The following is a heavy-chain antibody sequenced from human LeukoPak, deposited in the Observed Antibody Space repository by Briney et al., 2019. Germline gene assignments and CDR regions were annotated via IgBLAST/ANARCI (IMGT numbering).Heavy chain of an antibody. Sequence: SETLSLTCTVSGGSISSYYWSWIRQPPGKGLEWIGYIYYSGSTNYNPSLKSRVTISVDTSKNQFSLKLSSMTAADTAVYYCARDRRNFATRNGVWGPDGMDVWGQGTTVTVSS. CDR2: IYYSGST. CDR1: GGSISSYY. CDR3: ARDRRNFATRNGVWGPDGMDV. D-gene: IGHD3-3*01. J-gene: IGHJ6*02. V-gene: IGHV4-59*01.